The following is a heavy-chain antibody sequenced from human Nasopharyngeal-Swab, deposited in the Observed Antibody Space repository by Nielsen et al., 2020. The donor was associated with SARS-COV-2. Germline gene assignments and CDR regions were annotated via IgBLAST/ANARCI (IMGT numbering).Heavy chain of an antibody. CDR2: INTNTGNP. J-gene: IGHJ5*02. Sequence: ASVKVSCKASGYTFTSYSMHLVRQAPGQGLEWMGWINTNTGNPTYAQGFTGRFVFSLDTSVSTAYLQISSLKAEDTAVYYCARGGLLRHPRPWGQGTLVTVSS. V-gene: IGHV7-4-1*02. CDR3: ARGGLLRHPRP. CDR1: GYTFTSYS.